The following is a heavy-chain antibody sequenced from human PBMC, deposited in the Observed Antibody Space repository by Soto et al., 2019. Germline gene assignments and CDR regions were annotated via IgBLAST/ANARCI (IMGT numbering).Heavy chain of an antibody. J-gene: IGHJ4*02. D-gene: IGHD6-19*01. CDR2: IIPFFGTA. Sequence: QVQLEQSGAEVRKPGSSVKVSCKASGGTFSRSAISWVRQAPGQGLEWMGGIIPFFGTANYAQKFLGRVTITADEPTGTAYMELSSLTSEDTAIYYCAKFAESSGYFDYWGQGALITVSS. CDR1: GGTFSRSA. V-gene: IGHV1-69*01. CDR3: AKFAESSGYFDY.